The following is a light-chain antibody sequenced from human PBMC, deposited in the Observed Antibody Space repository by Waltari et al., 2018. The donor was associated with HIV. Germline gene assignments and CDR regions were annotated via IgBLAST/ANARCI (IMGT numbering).Light chain of an antibody. CDR3: NSYAGSNNWV. CDR1: SSAVGGSKS. V-gene: IGLV2-8*01. CDR2: EVN. Sequence: QSALTQPPSASGPPGQSVTISCTGTSSAVGGSKSVSWYQQHPGKAPQLMIYEVNKRPAGVPDRFSGSKSANTASLTVSGLQADDEADYYCNSYAGSNNWVFGGGTKLTVL. J-gene: IGLJ3*02.